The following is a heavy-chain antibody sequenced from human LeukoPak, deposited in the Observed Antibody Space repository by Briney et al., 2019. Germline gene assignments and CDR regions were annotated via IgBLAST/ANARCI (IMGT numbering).Heavy chain of an antibody. J-gene: IGHJ4*02. CDR3: ARDNPPFDY. V-gene: IGHV1-69*04. CDR1: GGTFSSYA. CDR2: IIPILGIA. Sequence: VTSVKVSCKASGGTFSSYAISWVRQAPGQGLEWMGRIIPILGIANYVQKFQGRVTITADKSTSTAYMELSSLRSEDTAVYYCARDNPPFDYWGQGTLVTVSS.